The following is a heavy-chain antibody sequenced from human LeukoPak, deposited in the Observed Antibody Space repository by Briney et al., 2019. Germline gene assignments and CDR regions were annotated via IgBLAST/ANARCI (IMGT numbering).Heavy chain of an antibody. V-gene: IGHV1-2*02. D-gene: IGHD3-3*01. Sequence: ASVKVSCKASGYTFTGYSIHWVRQAPGHGLEWMGWFNPNSGGTNYAQKFQDRVTMTRDTSINTAYMELSRLRFDDTAVYYCARGGGTISGVVDYWGQGTLVTVSS. CDR2: FNPNSGGT. J-gene: IGHJ4*02. CDR3: ARGGGTISGVVDY. CDR1: GYTFTGYS.